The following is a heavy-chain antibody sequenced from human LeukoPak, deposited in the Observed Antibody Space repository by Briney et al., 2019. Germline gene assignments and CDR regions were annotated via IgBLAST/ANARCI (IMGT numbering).Heavy chain of an antibody. D-gene: IGHD2-2*01. V-gene: IGHV1-69*13. CDR2: IIPIFGTA. J-gene: IGHJ6*02. Sequence: ASVKVSCKASGGTFSSYAISWVRQAPGQGLEWMGGIIPIFGTANYAQKFQGRVTITADESTSTAYMELSSLRSEDTAVYYCARDHAEASTSHYYYGMDVWGQGTTVTVSS. CDR1: GGTFSSYA. CDR3: ARDHAEASTSHYYYGMDV.